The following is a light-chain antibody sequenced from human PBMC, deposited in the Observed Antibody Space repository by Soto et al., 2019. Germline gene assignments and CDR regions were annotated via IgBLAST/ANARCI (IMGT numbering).Light chain of an antibody. Sequence: EIVLTQSPGTLSLSPGERATLSCRASQSVSIYLAWYQQKPGQAPGLLIYGASTRATGIPARFSGSGSGTEFTLTISSLQSEDFTVYYCQQYNNWPLTFGGGTRLEIK. CDR1: QSVSIY. J-gene: IGKJ5*01. CDR3: QQYNNWPLT. V-gene: IGKV3-15*01. CDR2: GAS.